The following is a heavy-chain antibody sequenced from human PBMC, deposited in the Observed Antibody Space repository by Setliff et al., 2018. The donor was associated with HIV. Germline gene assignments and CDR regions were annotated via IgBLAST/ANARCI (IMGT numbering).Heavy chain of an antibody. CDR1: GGSISGHY. J-gene: IGHJ4*02. CDR3: AGFGGTYSSNYFDF. Sequence: SETLSLTCTVSGGSISGHYWSWIRQPPGKGLEWIGNIFYSGSTNNNPSLKSRVSISVDTSKNQFSLKLRSVTAADTAVYHCAGFGGTYSSNYFDFWGQGTLVTVS. D-gene: IGHD1-26*01. V-gene: IGHV4-59*11. CDR2: IFYSGST.